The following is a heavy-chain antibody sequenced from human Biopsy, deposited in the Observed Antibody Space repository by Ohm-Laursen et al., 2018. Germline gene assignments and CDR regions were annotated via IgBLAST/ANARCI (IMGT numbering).Heavy chain of an antibody. J-gene: IGHJ2*01. CDR2: IWYGGTNK. D-gene: IGHD6-19*01. CDR3: ARGLSSGWYGYFDV. V-gene: IGHV3-33*04. CDR1: GFTFGHYA. Sequence: SLRLSCAASGFTFGHYAMHWVRQAPGKGLEWISLIWYGGTNKVYADSVKGRFTISRDNSKNTLYLEINNLTLEDTAFYYCARGLSSGWYGYFDVWGRGTLVTVSS.